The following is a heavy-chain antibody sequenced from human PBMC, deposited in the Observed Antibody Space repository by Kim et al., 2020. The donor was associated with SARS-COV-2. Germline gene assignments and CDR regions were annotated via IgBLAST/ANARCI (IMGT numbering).Heavy chain of an antibody. CDR2: INHSGST. Sequence: SENLSLTCAVYGGSFSGYYWSWIRQPPGKGLEWIGEINHSGSTNYNPSLKSRVTISVDTSKNQFSLKLSSVTAADTAVYYCARVGREGRGYSYNRLMTDVWGQGTTVTVSS. V-gene: IGHV4-34*01. CDR3: ARVGREGRGYSYNRLMTDV. D-gene: IGHD5-18*01. J-gene: IGHJ6*02. CDR1: GGSFSGYY.